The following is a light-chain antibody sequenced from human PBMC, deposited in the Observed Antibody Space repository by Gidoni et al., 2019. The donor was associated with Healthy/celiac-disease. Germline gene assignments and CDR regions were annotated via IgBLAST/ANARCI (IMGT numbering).Light chain of an antibody. CDR2: QDS. Sequence: SYELTQPPSVSVSPGQTARITCSGDKLGDKYACWYQQKPGQSPVLVIYQDSKRPSGIPERFSGSNSGTTATLTISGTQAMDEADYYCQAWDSSTAVFGTGTKVTVL. V-gene: IGLV3-1*01. J-gene: IGLJ1*01. CDR1: KLGDKY. CDR3: QAWDSSTAV.